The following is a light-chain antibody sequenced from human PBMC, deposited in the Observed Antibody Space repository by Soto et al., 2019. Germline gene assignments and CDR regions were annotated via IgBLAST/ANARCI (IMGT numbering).Light chain of an antibody. CDR2: SDN. V-gene: IGLV1-44*01. CDR3: AALDDSLDGYV. CDR1: NSNIGSNP. J-gene: IGLJ1*01. Sequence: QSVLTQPPSASGTPGQRVTISCSGSNSNIGSNPVNWYQQVPGMAPKLLINSDNQRPSGVPDRFSGSKSGTSASLAISGLQSEDEADYYCAALDDSLDGYVFGTWTKLTVL.